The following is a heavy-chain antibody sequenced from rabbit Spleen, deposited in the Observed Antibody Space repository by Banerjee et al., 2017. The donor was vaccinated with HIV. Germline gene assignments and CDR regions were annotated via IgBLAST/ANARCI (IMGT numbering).Heavy chain of an antibody. D-gene: IGHD8-1*01. Sequence: QSLEESGGDLVKPEGSLTLTCTASGFSFSSSYYMCWVRQAPGKGLECIACIYGDRSGSTYYANWAKGRLTISKTSSTTVTLQMTSLTVADTATYFCARDAGSGHYIDAYFDLWGQGTLVTVS. CDR1: GFSFSSSYY. J-gene: IGHJ4*01. CDR2: IYGDRSGST. CDR3: ARDAGSGHYIDAYFDL. V-gene: IGHV1S40*01.